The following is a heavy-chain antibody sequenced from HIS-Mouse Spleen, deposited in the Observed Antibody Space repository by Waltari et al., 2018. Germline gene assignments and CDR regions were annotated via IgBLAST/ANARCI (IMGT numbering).Heavy chain of an antibody. Sequence: QVQLVQSGAEVKKPGASVKVSCKASGYTFTSYDLNWVRQAPGQRLEWMGWMNPNSGNTGYAQKFQGRVTMTRNTSISTAYMELSSLRSEDTAVYYCARIGSHRRGYSYGYWFDPWGQGTLVTVSS. CDR1: GYTFTSYD. CDR3: ARIGSHRRGYSYGYWFDP. J-gene: IGHJ5*02. V-gene: IGHV1-8*01. CDR2: MNPNSGNT. D-gene: IGHD5-18*01.